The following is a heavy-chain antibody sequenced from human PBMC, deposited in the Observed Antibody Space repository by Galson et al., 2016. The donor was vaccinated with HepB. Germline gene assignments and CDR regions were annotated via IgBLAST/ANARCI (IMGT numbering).Heavy chain of an antibody. J-gene: IGHJ6*02. CDR3: ARDLYSSGWNEEGAYGMDV. Sequence: GKGLEWIGYVYYSGNTYYNPSLESRVTISVDTSKNQFSLKLSSVTAADTAVYFCARDLYSSGWNEEGAYGMDVWGQGATVTVSS. D-gene: IGHD6-19*01. CDR2: VYYSGNT. V-gene: IGHV4-31*02.